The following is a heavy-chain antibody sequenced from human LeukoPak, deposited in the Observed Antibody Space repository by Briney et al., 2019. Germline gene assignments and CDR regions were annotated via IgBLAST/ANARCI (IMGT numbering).Heavy chain of an antibody. J-gene: IGHJ6*02. D-gene: IGHD2-2*01. CDR3: ARYCSSASCYALCGMDV. CDR1: GYTFTTHW. CDR2: IYPGDSDA. Sequence: GESLKISCKGSGYTFTTHWIGWVRQMPGKGLEWMGIIYPGDSDARYRPSFQGQVTISADKSISTAYLQWSSLKASDTAMYYCARYCSSASCYALCGMDVWGQGTTVTVSS. V-gene: IGHV5-51*01.